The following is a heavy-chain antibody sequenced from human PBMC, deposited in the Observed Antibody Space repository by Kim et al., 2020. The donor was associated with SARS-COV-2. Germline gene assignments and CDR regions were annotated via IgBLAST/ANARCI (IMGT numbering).Heavy chain of an antibody. Sequence: SETLSLTCTVSGGSISSYYWSWIRQPPGKGLEWIGYIYYSGSTNYNPSLKSRVTISVDTSKNQFSLKLSSVTAADTAVYYCARVSYLRGYDHWGFDYWGQRTLVTVSS. CDR2: IYYSGST. V-gene: IGHV4-59*13. CDR1: GGSISSYY. J-gene: IGHJ4*02. CDR3: ARVSYLRGYDHWGFDY. D-gene: IGHD5-12*01.